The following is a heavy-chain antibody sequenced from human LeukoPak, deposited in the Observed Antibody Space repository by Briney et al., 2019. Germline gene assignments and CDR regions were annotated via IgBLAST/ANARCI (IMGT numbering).Heavy chain of an antibody. CDR3: ARFDSGYDYFDY. V-gene: IGHV4-59*01. CDR1: GVSISSFY. D-gene: IGHD5-12*01. CDR2: IYYSGST. Sequence: SETLSLTCTVSGVSISSFYWSWIRQPPGKGLEWIGYIYYSGSTSYNLSLKSRVTISVDTSKNQFSLKLSSVTAADTAVYYCARFDSGYDYFDYWGQGTLVTVSS. J-gene: IGHJ4*02.